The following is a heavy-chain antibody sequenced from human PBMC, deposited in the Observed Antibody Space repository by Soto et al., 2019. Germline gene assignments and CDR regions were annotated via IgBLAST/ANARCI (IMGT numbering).Heavy chain of an antibody. Sequence: ESGGGVVQPGRSLRLSCAASGFTFSSYAMHWVRQAPGKGLEWVALISYDGSNKYFVDSVKGRFTISRDNSKNTLYLQMNSLRAEDTAVYYCVKDFGRYCSTIICYEGYWGQGTLVTVSS. CDR2: ISYDGSNK. CDR1: GFTFSSYA. CDR3: VKDFGRYCSTIICYEGY. J-gene: IGHJ4*02. V-gene: IGHV3-30*18. D-gene: IGHD2-2*01.